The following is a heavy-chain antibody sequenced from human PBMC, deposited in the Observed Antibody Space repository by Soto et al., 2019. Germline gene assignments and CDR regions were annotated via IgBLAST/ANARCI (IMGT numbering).Heavy chain of an antibody. CDR1: GGTFSSYA. Sequence: QVQLVQSGAEVKKPGSSVKVSCKASGGTFSSYAISWVRQAPGQGLEWMGGIIPIFGTANYAQKFQGRVTITADESTSTAYMDLSSMRSEDTAVYYGERRLTVTRHFDIWGRGTLVTVSS. J-gene: IGHJ2*01. D-gene: IGHD4-17*01. V-gene: IGHV1-69*12. CDR3: ERRLTVTRHFDI. CDR2: IIPIFGTA.